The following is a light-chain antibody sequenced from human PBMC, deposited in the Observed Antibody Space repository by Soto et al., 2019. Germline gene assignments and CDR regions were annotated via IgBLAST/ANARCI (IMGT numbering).Light chain of an antibody. V-gene: IGLV2-14*01. CDR3: AAWDDSLNGQV. J-gene: IGLJ3*02. CDR1: SSDIGGYQY. Sequence: QSALTQPASVSGSPGQSITISCTGTSSDIGGYQYVSWYQQHPGKAPKLMIYEVTNRPSGVSHRFSGSKSGNTASLTISGLQAEDEADYYCAAWDDSLNGQVFGGGTKVTVL. CDR2: EVT.